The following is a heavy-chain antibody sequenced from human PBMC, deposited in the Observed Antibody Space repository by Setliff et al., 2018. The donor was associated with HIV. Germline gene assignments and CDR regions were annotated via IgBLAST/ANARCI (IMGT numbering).Heavy chain of an antibody. Sequence: GASVKVSCKASGYTFTGYYIHWVRQAPGQGLEWMGRINPNSGGTNYAQKFQDRVTMTRDTSISTAYMELSRLRSDDTAVYYCARGVQVDFDWLLSGDYWGQGTLVTVSS. CDR1: GYTFTGYY. J-gene: IGHJ4*02. CDR3: ARGVQVDFDWLLSGDY. V-gene: IGHV1-2*06. CDR2: INPNSGGT. D-gene: IGHD3-9*01.